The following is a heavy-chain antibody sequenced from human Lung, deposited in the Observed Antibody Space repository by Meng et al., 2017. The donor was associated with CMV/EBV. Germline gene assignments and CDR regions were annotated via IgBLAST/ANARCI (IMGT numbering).Heavy chain of an antibody. CDR1: GFIFSNYG. Sequence: SCAASGFIFSNYGMSWVRQAPGKRPEWLSGISGSGGRTYYAEYIKGRFTISRDNSKNTIYLQMDNLRAEDTAVYYCAKDRGDYSNFRFDPWAQGTXVT. V-gene: IGHV3-23*01. J-gene: IGHJ5*02. D-gene: IGHD4-11*01. CDR3: AKDRGDYSNFRFDP. CDR2: ISGSGGRT.